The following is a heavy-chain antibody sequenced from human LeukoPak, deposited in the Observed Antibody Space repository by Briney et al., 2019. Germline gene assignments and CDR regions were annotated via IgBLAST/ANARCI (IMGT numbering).Heavy chain of an antibody. V-gene: IGHV1-18*01. CDR2: ISAYNGNT. CDR1: GYIFSSYG. D-gene: IGHD3-22*01. CDR3: ARDLHYDSSGSYDQL. J-gene: IGHJ4*02. Sequence: ASVTVSCTASGYIFSSYGISWVRQAPGQGLEWMGWISAYNGNTNYAQKFQGRVTMTTDTSTSTAYMDLRSLRSDDTAVYYCARDLHYDSSGSYDQLWGQGTLVTVSS.